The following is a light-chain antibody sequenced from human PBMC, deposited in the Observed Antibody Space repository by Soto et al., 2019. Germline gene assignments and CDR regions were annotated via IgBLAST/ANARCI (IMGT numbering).Light chain of an antibody. V-gene: IGKV1-5*01. Sequence: DIQMTQSPFTLSASVGGRVTITCRASQSINARLAWHQQKPGKVPKVLIYDASNLKSGVPSRFSGSGSGREFTLTISSLQPDDFATYYCQQYYTYPWTFGQGTKVDIK. CDR3: QQYYTYPWT. CDR1: QSINAR. J-gene: IGKJ1*01. CDR2: DAS.